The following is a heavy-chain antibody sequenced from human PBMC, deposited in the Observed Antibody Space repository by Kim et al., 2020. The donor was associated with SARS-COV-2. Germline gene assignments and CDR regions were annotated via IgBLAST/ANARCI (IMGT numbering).Heavy chain of an antibody. D-gene: IGHD3-9*01. V-gene: IGHV4-59*01. J-gene: IGHJ5*02. Sequence: SLKSRVTISVDTSKNQFSLKLSSVTAADTAVYYCARRYYDILTGYYRFDPWGQGTLVTVSS. CDR3: ARRYYDILTGYYRFDP.